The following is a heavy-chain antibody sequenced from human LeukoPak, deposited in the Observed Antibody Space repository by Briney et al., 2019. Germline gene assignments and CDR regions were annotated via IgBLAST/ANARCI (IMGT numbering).Heavy chain of an antibody. Sequence: ASVTLSCKASAATFSSYAISWVRQAPGQGLGWMGGIILIFGTANYAQKVQSRVTITAYKSTSTAYMELSSLRSEDTAVYYCARSSTPRHDTLIYYIDYSGQGTLVTVSS. J-gene: IGHJ4*02. D-gene: IGHD1-1*01. CDR2: IILIFGTA. V-gene: IGHV1-69*06. CDR3: ARSSTPRHDTLIYYIDY. CDR1: AATFSSYA.